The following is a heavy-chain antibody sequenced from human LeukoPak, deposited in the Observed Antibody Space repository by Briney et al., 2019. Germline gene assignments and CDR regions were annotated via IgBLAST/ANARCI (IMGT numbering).Heavy chain of an antibody. Sequence: GGSLRLSCAASGFTFSSYAMSWVRQAPGKGLEGVSTISGSGGSTNYADSVKGRFTISRDNSKNTLYLQMNSLRAEDTAVYYCAKDQDYDFWSGYYGLYNWFDPWGQGTLVTVSS. D-gene: IGHD3-3*01. V-gene: IGHV3-23*01. J-gene: IGHJ5*02. CDR1: GFTFSSYA. CDR3: AKDQDYDFWSGYYGLYNWFDP. CDR2: ISGSGGST.